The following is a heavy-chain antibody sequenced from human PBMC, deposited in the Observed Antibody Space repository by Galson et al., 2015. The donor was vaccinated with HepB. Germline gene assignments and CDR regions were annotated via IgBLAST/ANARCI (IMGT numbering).Heavy chain of an antibody. V-gene: IGHV3-66*01. Sequence: SLRLSCAASGFSVSDNYINWVRQAPGKGLEWVSVVYSGGDTDNADSVKGRFSISRDNSKNTLYLQMNPLRAADTAIYYCARGPRFGQNYYYYGMDVWGQGTPVTVAS. D-gene: IGHD3-10*01. CDR3: ARGPRFGQNYYYYGMDV. CDR1: GFSVSDNY. J-gene: IGHJ6*02. CDR2: VYSGGDT.